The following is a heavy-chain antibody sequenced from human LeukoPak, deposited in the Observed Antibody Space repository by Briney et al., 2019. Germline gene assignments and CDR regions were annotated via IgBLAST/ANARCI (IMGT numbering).Heavy chain of an antibody. J-gene: IGHJ4*02. CDR1: GFTFSSYT. D-gene: IGHD7-27*01. V-gene: IGHV3-23*01. CDR2: ITTGDGNT. Sequence: GGSLRLSCTASGFTFSSYTMTWVRQAPGKGLKWVSTITTGDGNTYYADTVKGRFTVSRDDSKNTLYLQMNSLRAEDTAVYYCAKDGGLWVSAHWGDSWGRGTLVTVSS. CDR3: AKDGGLWVSAHWGDS.